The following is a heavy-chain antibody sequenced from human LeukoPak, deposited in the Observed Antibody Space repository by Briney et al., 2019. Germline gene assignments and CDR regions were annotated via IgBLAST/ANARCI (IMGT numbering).Heavy chain of an antibody. CDR3: ARLSSRWYFSPDY. Sequence: SETLSLTCTVSGGSISSGGYYWSWIRPHPGKGLEWIGYIYYSGSTYYNPSLKSRVTISVDTSKNQFSLNLSSVTAADTAVYYCARLSSRWYFSPDYWGQGTLVTVSS. J-gene: IGHJ4*02. CDR2: IYYSGST. D-gene: IGHD6-19*01. V-gene: IGHV4-31*03. CDR1: GGSISSGGYY.